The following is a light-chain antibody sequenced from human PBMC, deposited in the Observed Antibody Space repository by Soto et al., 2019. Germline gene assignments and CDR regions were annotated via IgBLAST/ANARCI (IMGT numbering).Light chain of an antibody. CDR2: DVS. J-gene: IGLJ1*01. V-gene: IGLV2-14*03. CDR1: SSDVGGYNY. Sequence: ALTQPASVSGSPGQSITISCTGTSSDVGGYNYVSWYQHHPGKAPKLMIFDVSNRPSGVSNRFSGSKSGNTASLTISGLQAEDEADYYCSSYTASSTYVFGTGTQLTVL. CDR3: SSYTASSTYV.